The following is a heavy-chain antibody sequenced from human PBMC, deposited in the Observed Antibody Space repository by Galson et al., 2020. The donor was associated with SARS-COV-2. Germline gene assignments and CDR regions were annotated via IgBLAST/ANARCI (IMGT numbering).Heavy chain of an antibody. CDR1: GFTFSSYS. J-gene: IGHJ4*02. V-gene: IGHV3-21*01. D-gene: IGHD2-21*01. CDR3: ARDKGIMFISEYFDY. Sequence: NSGGSLRLSCAASGFTFSSYSMNWFRQAPGKGLEWVSSITGSSRYTYYADPVKGRFTISRDNAKNSLYLQIDSLRADDTAVYYCARDKGIMFISEYFDYWGQGTLVAVSS. CDR2: ITGSSRYT.